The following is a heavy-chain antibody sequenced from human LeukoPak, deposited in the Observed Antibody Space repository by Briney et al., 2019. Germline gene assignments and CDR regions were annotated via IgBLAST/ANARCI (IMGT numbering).Heavy chain of an antibody. D-gene: IGHD2-21*02. Sequence: GGSLRLSCAASGFTFSSDAMSWVRQAPGKGLEWVSGNSGSGGRTYYADSVKGRFTISRDNSKNTLYLQMNSLRPEDTAVYYCARGIVVVTAILHFDYWGQGTLVTVSS. V-gene: IGHV3-23*01. CDR2: NSGSGGRT. J-gene: IGHJ4*02. CDR3: ARGIVVVTAILHFDY. CDR1: GFTFSSDA.